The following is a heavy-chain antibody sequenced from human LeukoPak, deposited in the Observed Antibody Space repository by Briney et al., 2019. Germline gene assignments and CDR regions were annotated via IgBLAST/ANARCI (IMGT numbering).Heavy chain of an antibody. J-gene: IGHJ4*02. V-gene: IGHV3-7*01. CDR3: ARVGNEKSSSFFDY. Sequence: GGSLTLSCAASGFTFSSYWMGWVRQAPGKGLEWVANIKQDGSEKYYGDSVKGRFTISRDNGKNSLYLQMTSLRAEDTAVYNCARVGNEKSSSFFDYWGQGTLVTVSS. D-gene: IGHD6-13*01. CDR1: GFTFSSYW. CDR2: IKQDGSEK.